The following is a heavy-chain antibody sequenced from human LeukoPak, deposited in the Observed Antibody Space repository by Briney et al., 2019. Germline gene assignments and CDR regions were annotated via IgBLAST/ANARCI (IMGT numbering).Heavy chain of an antibody. CDR3: AKARIIMIVVAYYDY. CDR1: GFTFSSYA. J-gene: IGHJ4*02. Sequence: PGGSLRLSCAASGFTFSSYAMSWVRQAPGRGLEWVSIISGSGGSTYYADSVKSRFTVSRDNSKNTLYLQMNSLRAEDTAVYYCAKARIIMIVVAYYDYWGQGTLVTVSS. D-gene: IGHD3-22*01. V-gene: IGHV3-23*01. CDR2: ISGSGGST.